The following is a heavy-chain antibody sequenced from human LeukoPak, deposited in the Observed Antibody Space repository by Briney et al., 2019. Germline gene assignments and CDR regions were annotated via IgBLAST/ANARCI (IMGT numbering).Heavy chain of an antibody. CDR3: ARDSGSYQLPLFDY. J-gene: IGHJ4*02. CDR2: INPNSGGT. V-gene: IGHV1-2*02. Sequence: ASVTVSCKASGYTFTGYYMHWVRQAPGQGLEWKGWINPNSGGTNYAQKFQGRVTMTRDTSISTAYMELSRLRSDDTAVYYCARDSGSYQLPLFDYWGQGTLVTVSS. D-gene: IGHD1-26*01. CDR1: GYTFTGYY.